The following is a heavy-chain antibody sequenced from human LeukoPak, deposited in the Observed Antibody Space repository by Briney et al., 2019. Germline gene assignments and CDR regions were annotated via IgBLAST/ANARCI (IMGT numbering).Heavy chain of an antibody. J-gene: IGHJ4*02. V-gene: IGHV3-23*01. CDR3: ARYCSGGSCYPGFDY. Sequence: GGSLRLSCAASGFTFSSYGMSWVRQAPGKGLEWVSAISGSGGSTYYADSVKGRFTISRDNSKNTLYLQMNSLRAEDTAVYYCARYCSGGSCYPGFDYWGQGTLVTVSS. CDR2: ISGSGGST. CDR1: GFTFSSYG. D-gene: IGHD2-15*01.